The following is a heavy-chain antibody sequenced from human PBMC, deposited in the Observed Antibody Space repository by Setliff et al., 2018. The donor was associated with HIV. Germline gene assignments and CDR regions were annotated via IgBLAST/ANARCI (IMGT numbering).Heavy chain of an antibody. CDR1: GGTFGGSSA. V-gene: IGHV1-69*06. J-gene: IGHJ4*02. CDR2: VVPVFNTV. CDR3: ARASSDIPGVDSNYFDD. D-gene: IGHD2-2*01. Sequence: SVKVSCKTSGGTFGGSSAINWVRQAPGQGLEWMGRVVPVFNTVNYAQLFQDRITISADKSTSTAYMELSNLRSNDTAVYYCARASSDIPGVDSNYFDDWGQGTLVTVSS.